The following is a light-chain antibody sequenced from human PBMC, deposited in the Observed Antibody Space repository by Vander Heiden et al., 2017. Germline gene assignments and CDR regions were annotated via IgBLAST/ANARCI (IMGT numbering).Light chain of an antibody. V-gene: IGKV1-39*01. CDR3: QQSYSTPQYT. CDR1: QSISSY. Sequence: LTCRASQSISSYLNWYQQKPGKAPKLLIYAASSLQSGVPSRFNGSGSGTDFTLTISSLQPEDFATYYCQQSYSTPQYTFGQGTKLEIK. CDR2: AAS. J-gene: IGKJ2*01.